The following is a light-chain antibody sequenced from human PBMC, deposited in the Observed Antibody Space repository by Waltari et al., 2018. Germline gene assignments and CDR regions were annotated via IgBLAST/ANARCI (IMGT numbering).Light chain of an antibody. CDR2: DDT. Sequence: SYVLTQPPSVSVAPGETARILCGGHKIGGKSENWYQQKPGQAPVLVICDDTDRPSGIPERITGTNSGNTAALTISRVEVGDEADYYCQVWDSTTDHWVFGGGTRLTVL. CDR3: QVWDSTTDHWV. CDR1: KIGGKS. V-gene: IGLV3-21*04. J-gene: IGLJ3*02.